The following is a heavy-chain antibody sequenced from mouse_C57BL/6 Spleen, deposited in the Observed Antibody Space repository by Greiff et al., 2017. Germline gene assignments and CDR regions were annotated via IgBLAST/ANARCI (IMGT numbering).Heavy chain of an antibody. D-gene: IGHD2-4*01. V-gene: IGHV1-47*01. CDR1: GYTFTTYP. J-gene: IGHJ3*01. CDR2: FHPYNDDT. Sequence: VQLQQSGAELVKPGASVKMSCKASGYTFTTYPIEWMKQNHGKSLEWIGNFHPYNDDTKYNEKFKGKAPLPVAKSSSTDYLELSRLTSDDSAVYYCARGDYDAFAYWGQGTMVTVSA. CDR3: ARGDYDAFAY.